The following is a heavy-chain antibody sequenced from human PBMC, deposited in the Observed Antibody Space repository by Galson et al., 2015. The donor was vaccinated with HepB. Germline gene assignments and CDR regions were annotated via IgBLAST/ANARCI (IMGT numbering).Heavy chain of an antibody. CDR1: GFTFSSYA. V-gene: IGHV3-23*01. D-gene: IGHD3-16*01. CDR2: ISGSGGST. CDR3: AKPPKGLGDIDYFDY. Sequence: SLRLSCAASGFTFSSYAMSWVRQAPGKGLEWVSAISGSGGSTYYADSVKGRFTISRDNSKNTLYLQMNSLRAEDTAVYYCAKPPKGLGDIDYFDYWGQGTLVTVSS. J-gene: IGHJ4*02.